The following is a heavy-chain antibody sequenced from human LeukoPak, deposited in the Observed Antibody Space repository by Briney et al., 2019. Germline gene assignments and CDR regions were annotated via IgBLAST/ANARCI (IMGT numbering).Heavy chain of an antibody. CDR3: GRDFRGSLDY. CDR1: GYTFTGYY. J-gene: IGHJ4*02. D-gene: IGHD5-12*01. Sequence: AAVKLSCKASGYTFTGYYMHWVRQAPGQGLEWMGWINPDSGGTNFAQKFQGRVTMTRDTSISTAYMELSRLRSDDTAVYYCGRDFRGSLDYWGQGTLVTVSS. V-gene: IGHV1-2*02. CDR2: INPDSGGT.